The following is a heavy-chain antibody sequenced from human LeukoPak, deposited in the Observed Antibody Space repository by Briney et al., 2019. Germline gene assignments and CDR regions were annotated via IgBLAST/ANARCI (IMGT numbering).Heavy chain of an antibody. CDR2: IKQDGNEK. CDR3: AELGITMIGGV. J-gene: IGHJ6*04. D-gene: IGHD3-10*02. Sequence: PGESLRLSCAASGFTFTTYWMSWVRQAPGKGLEWVANIKQDGNEKYYVDSVKGRFTISRDNAKNSLYLQMNSLRAEDTAVYYCAELGITMIGGVWGKGTTVTISS. V-gene: IGHV3-7*01. CDR1: GFTFTTYW.